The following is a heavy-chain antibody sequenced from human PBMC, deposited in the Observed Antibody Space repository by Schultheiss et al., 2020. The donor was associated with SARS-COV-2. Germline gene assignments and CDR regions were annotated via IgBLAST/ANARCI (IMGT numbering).Heavy chain of an antibody. CDR1: GFTFSTYN. V-gene: IGHV3-48*04. CDR3: ARFIVVVVAATGDDAFDI. D-gene: IGHD2-15*01. J-gene: IGHJ3*02. CDR2: ISSSGSTI. Sequence: GGSLRLSCSASGFTFSTYNMNWVRQAPGKGLEWVSYISSSGSTIYYADSVKGRFTISRDNAKNSLYLQMNSLRAEDTAVYYCARFIVVVVAATGDDAFDIWGQGTMVTVSS.